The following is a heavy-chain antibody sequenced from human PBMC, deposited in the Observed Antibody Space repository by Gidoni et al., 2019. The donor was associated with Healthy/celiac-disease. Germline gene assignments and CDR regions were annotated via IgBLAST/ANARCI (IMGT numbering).Heavy chain of an antibody. V-gene: IGHV4-34*01. CDR1: GGAFSGYH. CDR2: INHSGIT. Sequence: QVQLQQWGAGLLKHSETRSLTCAVYGGAFSGYHWSWIRQPPGKGLAWVGEINHSGITNYNPSLKIRVTISVDPSKNQFSLPLSSVTAADTAVYYCARRRGGVVAARRNSYYFDYWGQGTLVTVSS. D-gene: IGHD2-15*01. J-gene: IGHJ4*02. CDR3: ARRRGGVVAARRNSYYFDY.